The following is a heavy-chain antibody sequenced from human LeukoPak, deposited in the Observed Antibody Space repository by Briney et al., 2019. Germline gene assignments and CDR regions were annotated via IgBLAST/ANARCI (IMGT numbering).Heavy chain of an antibody. CDR3: ASRRVIAARRNYYYYMDV. D-gene: IGHD6-6*01. CDR1: GYTFTSYD. Sequence: GASVKVSFKASGYTFTSYDINWVRQATGQGLEWMGWMNPNSGKTGYAQKFQGRVTMTRNTSISTAYMELSSLRSEDTAVYYCASRRVIAARRNYYYYMDVWGKGTTVTVSS. V-gene: IGHV1-8*01. CDR2: MNPNSGKT. J-gene: IGHJ6*03.